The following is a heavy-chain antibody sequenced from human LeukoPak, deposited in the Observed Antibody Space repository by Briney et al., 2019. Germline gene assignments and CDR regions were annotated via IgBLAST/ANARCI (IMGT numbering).Heavy chain of an antibody. CDR2: IYTSGST. Sequence: SETLSLNCTVSGGSISSGRYYWRWIRQPAGKGLEWIGRIYTSGSTNYNPSLKSRVTISVDTSKNQFSLKLSSVTAADTAVYYCALQTRIRWFDPWGQGTLVTVSS. CDR3: ALQTRIRWFDP. J-gene: IGHJ5*02. D-gene: IGHD4-11*01. V-gene: IGHV4-61*02. CDR1: GGSISSGRYY.